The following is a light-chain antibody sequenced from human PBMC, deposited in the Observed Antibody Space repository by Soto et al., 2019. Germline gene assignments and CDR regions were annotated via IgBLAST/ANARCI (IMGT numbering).Light chain of an antibody. J-gene: IGKJ4*01. CDR2: GAS. V-gene: IGKV3-20*01. Sequence: PGERATLSCRASQTVSRSALAWYQQKPGQAPRLLIYGASNRATGIPDRFSGSGSGTDFTLTISRLEPEDFEVYYCKQYGNSPFTVCGGTKVEIK. CDR1: QTVSRSA. CDR3: KQYGNSPFT.